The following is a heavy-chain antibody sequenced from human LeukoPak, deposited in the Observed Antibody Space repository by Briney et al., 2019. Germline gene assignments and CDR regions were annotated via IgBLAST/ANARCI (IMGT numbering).Heavy chain of an antibody. CDR2: ISSSSSYI. J-gene: IGHJ4*02. D-gene: IGHD6-6*01. V-gene: IGHV3-21*01. CDR3: ARGGYSSSSDPHY. Sequence: GGSLRLSCAASGFTFSSYSMNWVRQAPGKGLEWVSSISSSSSYIYYADSVKGRFTISRDNAKNSLYLQMNSLRAEDTAVYYCARGGYSSSSDPHYWGQGTLVTVSS. CDR1: GFTFSSYS.